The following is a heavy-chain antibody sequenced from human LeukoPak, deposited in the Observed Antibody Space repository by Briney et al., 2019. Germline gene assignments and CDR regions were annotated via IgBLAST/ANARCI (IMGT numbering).Heavy chain of an antibody. CDR1: GGSISSYY. V-gene: IGHV4-59*01. CDR3: ARGASPIATRPDYMDV. CDR2: IYYSGNT. J-gene: IGHJ6*03. Sequence: SETLSLTCTVSGGSISSYYWSWIRQPAGKGLEWIGYIYYSGNTNSNPSLKSRVTISVDTSKNQFSLNLNSVTAADTAVYYCARGASPIATRPDYMDVWGNGTTVTVSS. D-gene: IGHD6-6*01.